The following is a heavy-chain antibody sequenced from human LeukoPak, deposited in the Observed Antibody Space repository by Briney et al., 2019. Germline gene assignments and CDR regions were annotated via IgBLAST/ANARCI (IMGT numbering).Heavy chain of an antibody. J-gene: IGHJ2*01. CDR1: GGSFSGYY. CDR3: ARYGGTSYFDL. CDR2: INHSGST. Sequence: SETLPLTCAVYGGSFSGYYWSWIRQPPGKGLEWIGEINHSGSTNYNPSLKSRVTISVDTSKNQFSLKLSSVTAADTAVYYCARYGGTSYFDLWGRGTLVTVSS. D-gene: IGHD2-15*01. V-gene: IGHV4-34*01.